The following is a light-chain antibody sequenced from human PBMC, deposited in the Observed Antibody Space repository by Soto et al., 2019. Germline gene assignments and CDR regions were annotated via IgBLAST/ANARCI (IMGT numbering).Light chain of an antibody. Sequence: EIVLTQSPGTLSLSPGERATLFCMSSASVSSTYVGWYQQKTGRAPTLLIFGAFSRATGIPDRFSGSGSGTDFTLTISRLEPEDFAVYYCQHYGSSPTTFGQGTKVDIK. CDR1: ASVSSTY. CDR3: QHYGSSPTT. CDR2: GAF. J-gene: IGKJ1*01. V-gene: IGKV3-20*01.